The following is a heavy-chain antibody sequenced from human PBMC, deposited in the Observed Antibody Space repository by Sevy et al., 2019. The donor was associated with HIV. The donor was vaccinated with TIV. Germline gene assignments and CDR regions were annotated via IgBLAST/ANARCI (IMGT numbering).Heavy chain of an antibody. CDR2: VYPNSGGT. V-gene: IGHV1-2*06. D-gene: IGHD1-7*01. CDR3: ARDGGGGTTNSGMDV. J-gene: IGHJ6*02. Sequence: ASVKVSCKASGYTFTGDYLHWVRQAPGQGLEWMGRVYPNSGGTNYARKFQGRVTMTRDISISTAYMELSRLRFDDTAVYYCARDGGGGTTNSGMDVWGQGTTVTVSS. CDR1: GYTFTGDY.